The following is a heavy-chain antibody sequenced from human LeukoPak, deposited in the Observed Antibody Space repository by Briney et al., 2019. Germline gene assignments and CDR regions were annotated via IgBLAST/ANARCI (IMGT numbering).Heavy chain of an antibody. V-gene: IGHV3-30*04. CDR2: ISYDGSNK. CDR3: ARRNSGSYSPPDY. Sequence: GGSLRLSCAASGFTFSSYAMHWVRQAPGKGLEWVAVISYDGSNKYYADSVKGRFTISRDNSKNTLYLQMNSLRAEDTAVYYCARRNSGSYSPPDYWGQGTLVTVSS. J-gene: IGHJ4*02. D-gene: IGHD3-10*01. CDR1: GFTFSSYA.